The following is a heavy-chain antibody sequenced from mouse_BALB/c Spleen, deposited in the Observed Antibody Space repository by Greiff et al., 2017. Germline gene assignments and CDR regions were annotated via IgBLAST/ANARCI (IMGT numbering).Heavy chain of an antibody. D-gene: IGHD2-1*01. V-gene: IGHV5-6*01. CDR3: ARQDYGNSWFAY. Sequence: EVKLMESGGDLVKPGGSLKLSCAASGFTFSSYGMSWVRQTPDKRLEWVATISSGGSYTYYPDSVKGRFTISRDNAKNTLYLQMSSLKSEDTAMYYCARQDYGNSWFAYWGQGTLVTVSA. CDR1: GFTFSSYG. CDR2: ISSGGSYT. J-gene: IGHJ3*01.